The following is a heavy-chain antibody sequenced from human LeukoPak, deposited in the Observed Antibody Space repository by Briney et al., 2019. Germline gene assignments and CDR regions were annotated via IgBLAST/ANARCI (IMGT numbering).Heavy chain of an antibody. V-gene: IGHV5-51*01. J-gene: IGHJ4*02. CDR1: GYSFTSYW. D-gene: IGHD5-18*01. CDR3: ARLVDTTMADY. Sequence: GESLKISCKASGYSFTSYWIGWVRQVPGKGLEWMGIIYPDDSDTRYSPSFQGQVTISADKSISTAYLLWSSLKASDTAMYYCARLVDTTMADYWGQGSLVTVSS. CDR2: IYPDDSDT.